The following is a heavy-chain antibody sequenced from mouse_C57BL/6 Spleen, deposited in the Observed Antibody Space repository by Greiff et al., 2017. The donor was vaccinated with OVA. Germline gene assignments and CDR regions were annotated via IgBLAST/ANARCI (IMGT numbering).Heavy chain of an antibody. CDR1: GYTFTSYW. V-gene: IGHV1-59*01. CDR3: ARPPGDAAWFAY. Sequence: QVQLQQPGAELVRPGTSVKLSYKASGYTFTSYWMHWVKQRPGQGLEWIGVIDPSDSYTNYNQKFKGKATLTVDTSSSTAYMQLSSLTSEDSAVYYCARPPGDAAWFAYWGQGTLVTVSA. D-gene: IGHD3-3*01. J-gene: IGHJ3*01. CDR2: IDPSDSYT.